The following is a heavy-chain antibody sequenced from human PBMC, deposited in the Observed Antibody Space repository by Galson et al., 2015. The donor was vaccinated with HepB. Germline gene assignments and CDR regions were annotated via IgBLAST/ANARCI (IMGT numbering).Heavy chain of an antibody. CDR1: GFAFNNAW. D-gene: IGHD2/OR15-2a*01. V-gene: IGHV3-15*01. CDR2: IKSKTDGGTT. CDR3: TTEVYFNSYGSWLDP. Sequence: SLRLSCAASGFAFNNAWMNWVRQAPGKGLEWVGRIKSKTDGGTTEYAAPVKGRFTISRDDSRNTLYLQMHSLKTDDTAVYYRTTEVYFNSYGSWLDPWGQGTLVTVSS. J-gene: IGHJ5*02.